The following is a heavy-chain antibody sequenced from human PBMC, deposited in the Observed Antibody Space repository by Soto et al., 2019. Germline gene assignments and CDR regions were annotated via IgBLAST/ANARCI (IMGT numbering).Heavy chain of an antibody. V-gene: IGHV3-49*03. CDR2: IRSKAYGGTT. J-gene: IGHJ5*02. CDR1: GFTFGDYA. Sequence: LRLSCTASGFTFGDYAMSWFRQAPGKGLEWVGFIRSKAYGGTTEYAASVKGRFTISRDDSKSIAYLQMNSLKTEDTAVYYCTRNFYCSSTSCPPWFDPWGQGTLVTVSS. D-gene: IGHD2-2*01. CDR3: TRNFYCSSTSCPPWFDP.